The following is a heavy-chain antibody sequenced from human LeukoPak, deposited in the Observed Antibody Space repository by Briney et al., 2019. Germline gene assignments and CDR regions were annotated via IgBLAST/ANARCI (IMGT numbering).Heavy chain of an antibody. V-gene: IGHV3-48*03. D-gene: IGHD5-12*01. CDR2: ISSSGSTI. CDR1: GFTSSSYE. Sequence: GGSLRLSCAASGFTSSSYEMNWVRQAPGKGLEWVSYISSSGSTIYYADSVKGRFTISRDNAKNSLYLQMNSLRAEDTAVYYCARGVEWHIVATTAFDIWGQGTMVTVSS. J-gene: IGHJ3*02. CDR3: ARGVEWHIVATTAFDI.